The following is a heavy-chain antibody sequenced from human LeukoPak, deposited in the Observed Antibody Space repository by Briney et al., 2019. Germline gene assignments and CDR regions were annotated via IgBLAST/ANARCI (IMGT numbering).Heavy chain of an antibody. CDR3: ARKTLLGAFFDY. CDR2: MSSSGNPI. CDR1: GFTFSDYY. V-gene: IGHV3-11*04. Sequence: GGSLRLSCAASGFTFSDYYMSWIRQAPGKGLEWVSHMSSSGNPIYYADSVKGRFTISRDNAKNSLYLQMNSLRAEDTAVYYCARKTLLGAFFDYWGQGTLVPVSS. J-gene: IGHJ4*02. D-gene: IGHD3-16*01.